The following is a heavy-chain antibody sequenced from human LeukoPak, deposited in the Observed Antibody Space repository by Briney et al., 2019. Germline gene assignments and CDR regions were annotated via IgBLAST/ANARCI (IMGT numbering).Heavy chain of an antibody. D-gene: IGHD3-16*01. V-gene: IGHV5-51*01. J-gene: IGHJ2*01. CDR1: GYSFTYYW. CDR3: ARRLGVLAAFPEGYFDL. Sequence: GESLHISCQGSGYSFTYYWIGWVRPMRRQGLEWMGIIDPDESDTRYSPSLQGQVTISADKSISTAYLQWNSLKASDTAMYYCARRLGVLAAFPEGYFDLWGRGTPVTVSS. CDR2: IDPDESDT.